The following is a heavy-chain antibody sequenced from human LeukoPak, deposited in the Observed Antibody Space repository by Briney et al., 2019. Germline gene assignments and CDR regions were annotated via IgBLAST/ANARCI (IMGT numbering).Heavy chain of an antibody. J-gene: IGHJ4*02. CDR2: INHSGST. CDR1: GGSFSGYY. Sequence: SSETLSLTCAVYGGSFSGYYWNWIRQPPGKGLEWIGEINHSGSTNYNASLKSRVTISVDTSKNQFSLKLSSVTAADTAVYDCARAERTPPHYSGSSVSFDYWGQGTLVAVSS. D-gene: IGHD1-26*01. CDR3: ARAERTPPHYSGSSVSFDY. V-gene: IGHV4-34*01.